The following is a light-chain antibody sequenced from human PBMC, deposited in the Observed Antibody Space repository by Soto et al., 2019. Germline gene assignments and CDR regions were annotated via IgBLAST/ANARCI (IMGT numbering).Light chain of an antibody. V-gene: IGLV3-21*04. CDR3: QVWDTTRDHQV. CDR1: NIGSIS. Sequence: SYELTQPPSVSVAPGSTASIACGGNNIGSISVHWYQQKPGQAPVLVISYDTDRPSGMPERCSASNSGNTATLTISRVEAGDEADYCCQVWDTTRDHQVFGGGTKVTVL. J-gene: IGLJ3*02. CDR2: YDT.